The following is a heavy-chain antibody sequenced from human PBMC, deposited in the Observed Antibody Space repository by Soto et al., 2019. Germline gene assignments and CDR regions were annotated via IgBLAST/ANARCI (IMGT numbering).Heavy chain of an antibody. CDR1: GFPFNTYA. CDR3: VRPWREDFDC. J-gene: IGHJ4*02. CDR2: TSYDEADK. D-gene: IGHD1-26*01. Sequence: PGGSLRLSCAASGFPFNTYAMHWVRQAPGKGLEWVAFTSYDEADKYYAESVKGRFTISRDNSKNTLYLQMNSLRVEDTAVYYCVRPWREDFDCWGQGTLVTVSS. V-gene: IGHV3-30*04.